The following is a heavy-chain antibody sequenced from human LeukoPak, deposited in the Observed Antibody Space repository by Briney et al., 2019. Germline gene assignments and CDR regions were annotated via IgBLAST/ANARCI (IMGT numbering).Heavy chain of an antibody. V-gene: IGHV4-39*07. D-gene: IGHD6-13*01. Sequence: PSETLSLTCTVSGGSISSSSYYWGWIRQPPGKGLEWIGSIYYSGSTYYNPSLKSRVTISVDTSKNQFSLKLSSVTAADTAVYYCAKDPLPFDSSSWHDYWGQGTLVTVSS. J-gene: IGHJ4*02. CDR3: AKDPLPFDSSSWHDY. CDR1: GGSISSSSYY. CDR2: IYYSGST.